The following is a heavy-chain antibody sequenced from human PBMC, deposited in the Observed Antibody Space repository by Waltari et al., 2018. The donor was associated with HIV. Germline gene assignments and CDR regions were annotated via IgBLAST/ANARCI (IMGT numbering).Heavy chain of an antibody. CDR2: ISSSSSYI. CDR3: ARDPLAGELEDY. D-gene: IGHD1-26*01. CDR1: GFTFSSYS. V-gene: IGHV3-21*01. Sequence: EVQLVESGGGLVKPGGSLRLSCAASGFTFSSYSMNWVRQAPGKGLEWVSSISSSSSYIYYADSVKGRFTISRDNAKNSLYLQMNSLRAEDTAVYYCARDPLAGELEDYWGQGTLVTVSS. J-gene: IGHJ4*02.